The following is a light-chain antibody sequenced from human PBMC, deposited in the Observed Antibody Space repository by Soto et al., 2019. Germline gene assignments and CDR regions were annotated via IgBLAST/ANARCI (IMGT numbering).Light chain of an antibody. Sequence: QSALTQPASVSGSPGQSITISCTGTSSDVGSYNLVSWYQQHPGKAPKLMIYEGSKWPSGISNRFSGSKSGNTASLTIAGLQAEDEADYYCCSHAGSDVFGTGTKLTVL. CDR1: SSDVGSYNL. CDR2: EGS. CDR3: CSHAGSDV. J-gene: IGLJ1*01. V-gene: IGLV2-23*01.